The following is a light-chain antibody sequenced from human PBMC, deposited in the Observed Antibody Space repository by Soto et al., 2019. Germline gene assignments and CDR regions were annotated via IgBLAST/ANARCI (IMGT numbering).Light chain of an antibody. CDR3: QQYHSYPWT. Sequence: DIPMTQSPSTLSASVGDRVTLSCRASQSLSSWLAWYQQKPGKAPKLLIYKASNLQSGVPSRFSGSGSGTEFTLTISSLQPDDFATYYCQQYHSYPWTFGQGTRVEIK. CDR1: QSLSSW. CDR2: KAS. J-gene: IGKJ1*01. V-gene: IGKV1-5*03.